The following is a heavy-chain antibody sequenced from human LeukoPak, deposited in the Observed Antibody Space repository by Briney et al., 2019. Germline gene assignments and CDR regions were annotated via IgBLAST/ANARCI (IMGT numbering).Heavy chain of an antibody. D-gene: IGHD6-6*01. CDR1: GFTFSSYE. Sequence: GGSLRLSCAASGFTFSSYEMNWVRQAPGKGLEWVSVIYSGGSTYYADSVKGRFTISRDNSKNTLYLQMNSLRAEDTAVYYCASDFPHSSSRYYYYGMDVWGQGTTVTVSS. CDR2: IYSGGST. CDR3: ASDFPHSSSRYYYYGMDV. V-gene: IGHV3-66*02. J-gene: IGHJ6*02.